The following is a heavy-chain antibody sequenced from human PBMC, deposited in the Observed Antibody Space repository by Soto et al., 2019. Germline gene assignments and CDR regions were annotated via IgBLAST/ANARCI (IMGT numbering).Heavy chain of an antibody. CDR1: GGSFSGYY. D-gene: IGHD1-7*01. V-gene: IGHV4-34*01. CDR3: ARGAVRDNWNFVYYYGREV. Sequence: SETLSLTCAVYGGSFSGYYWSWIRQHPGKGLEWIGEINHSVSTNYNPSLKSRVTISVDTSKNQFSLKLSSVTAADTAVYYCARGAVRDNWNFVYYYGREVWGEGNTVSVSA. CDR2: INHSVST. J-gene: IGHJ6*04.